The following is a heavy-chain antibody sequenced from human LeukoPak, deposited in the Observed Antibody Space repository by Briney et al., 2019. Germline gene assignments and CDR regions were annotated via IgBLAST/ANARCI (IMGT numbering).Heavy chain of an antibody. CDR3: ARGAHCSSTSCYYYYYMDV. D-gene: IGHD2-2*01. CDR1: GFTFSSYW. V-gene: IGHV3-7*01. CDR2: IKQDGSEK. Sequence: GGSLRLSCAASGFTFSSYWMSWVRQAPGKGLEWVANIKQDGSEKYYVDSVKGRFTISRDNAKNSLYLQMNSLRAEDTAVYYCARGAHCSSTSCYYYYYMDVWGKGTTVTVSS. J-gene: IGHJ6*03.